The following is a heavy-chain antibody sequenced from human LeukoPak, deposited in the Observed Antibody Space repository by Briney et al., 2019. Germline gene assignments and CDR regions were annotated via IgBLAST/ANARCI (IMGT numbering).Heavy chain of an antibody. CDR3: ASGRDGLHTFDY. V-gene: IGHV4-59*01. Sequence: PSETLSLTCTVSGGSISSYYWSWIRQPPGKGMEWIGYIYYSGSTNYNPSLKSRVTISVDTSKNQFSLKLSSVTAADTAVYYCASGRDGLHTFDYWGQGTLVTVSS. D-gene: IGHD5-24*01. CDR2: IYYSGST. CDR1: GGSISSYY. J-gene: IGHJ4*02.